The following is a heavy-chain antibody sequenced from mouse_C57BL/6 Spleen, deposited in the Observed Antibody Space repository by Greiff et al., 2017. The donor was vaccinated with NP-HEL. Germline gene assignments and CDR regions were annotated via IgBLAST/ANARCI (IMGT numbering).Heavy chain of an antibody. V-gene: IGHV8-8*01. CDR3: ARITTVVATRGYYAMDY. J-gene: IGHJ4*01. CDR2: IWWDDDK. D-gene: IGHD1-1*01. Sequence: QVTLKESGPGILQPSQTLSLTCSFSGFSLSTFGMGVGWIRQPSGKGLEWLAHIWWDDDKYYNPALKSRLTISKDTSKNQVFLKIANVDTADTATYYCARITTVVATRGYYAMDYWGQGTSVTVSS. CDR1: GFSLSTFGMG.